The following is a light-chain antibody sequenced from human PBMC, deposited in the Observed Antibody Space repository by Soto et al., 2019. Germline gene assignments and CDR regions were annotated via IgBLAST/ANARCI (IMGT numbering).Light chain of an antibody. CDR1: QSISSY. J-gene: IGKJ5*01. Sequence: DIQMTQSPSSLSASVGDRVTITCRASQSISSYLNWYQLKPGKAPKLLIYAASSLQSGVPSRFSGTGSGTDXXLTISSXXXEDFXXYXCQQTHSFPITFGQGTRLEIK. CDR3: QQTHSFPIT. CDR2: AAS. V-gene: IGKV1-39*01.